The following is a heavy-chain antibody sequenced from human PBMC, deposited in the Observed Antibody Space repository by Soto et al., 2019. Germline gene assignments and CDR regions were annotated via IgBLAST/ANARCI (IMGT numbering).Heavy chain of an antibody. CDR1: GFTFSSYS. CDR2: ISSSSSYI. V-gene: IGHV3-21*01. Sequence: EVQLVESGGGLVKPGGSLRLSCAASGFTFSSYSMNWVRQAPGKGLEWVSSISSSSSYIYYADSVKGRFTISRDNAKNSLYMQRNSLRAEDTAVYYCARDVGKGAFDIWGQGTMVTVSS. J-gene: IGHJ3*02. CDR3: ARDVGKGAFDI. D-gene: IGHD7-27*01.